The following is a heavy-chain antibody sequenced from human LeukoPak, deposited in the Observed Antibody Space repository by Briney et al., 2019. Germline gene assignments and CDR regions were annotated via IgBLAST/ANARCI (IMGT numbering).Heavy chain of an antibody. J-gene: IGHJ4*02. CDR3: ARGGAVAGTFVFDY. CDR2: IRFDGRDK. V-gene: IGHV3-30*02. D-gene: IGHD6-19*01. CDR1: GFTFSSYG. Sequence: GGSLRLSCAASGFTFSSYGMNWVRQAPGKGLEWAAFIRFDGRDKFYADSVKGRFTISRDNSKSTLDLQMNSLRVEDTAVYHCARGGAVAGTFVFDYWGQGTLVTVSS.